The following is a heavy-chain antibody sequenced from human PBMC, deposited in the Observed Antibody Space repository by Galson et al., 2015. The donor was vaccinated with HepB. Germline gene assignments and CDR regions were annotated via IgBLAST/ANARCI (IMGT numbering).Heavy chain of an antibody. J-gene: IGHJ4*02. V-gene: IGHV1-3*01. D-gene: IGHD4-17*01. CDR2: INGSKGNT. Sequence: SVKVSCKASGYTFTRYAIHWVRQAPGQRLEWMGWINGSKGNTKYSERFQGRVTITRDTSASTAYMELSSLRSEDTAVHYCARGGDYPSYWGQGTLVTVSS. CDR1: GYTFTRYA. CDR3: ARGGDYPSY.